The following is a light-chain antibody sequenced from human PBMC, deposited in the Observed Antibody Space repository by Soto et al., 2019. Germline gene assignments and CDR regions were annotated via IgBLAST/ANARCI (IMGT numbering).Light chain of an antibody. CDR1: SWHSSYA. CDR2: LNSDGSH. Sequence: QPVLTQSPSASASLGASVKLTCTLSSWHSSYAIAWHQQQPEKGPRYLMKLNSDGSHSKGDGIPDRFSGSSSGAERYLTISSLQSEDEADYYCQTWGTGIVVFGGGTKLTLL. CDR3: QTWGTGIVV. J-gene: IGLJ2*01. V-gene: IGLV4-69*01.